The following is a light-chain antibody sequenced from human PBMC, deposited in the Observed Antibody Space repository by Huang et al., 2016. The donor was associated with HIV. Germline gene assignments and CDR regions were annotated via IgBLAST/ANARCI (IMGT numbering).Light chain of an antibody. CDR3: MQSIQPAT. V-gene: IGKV2D-29*02. CDR1: QSLLHTDGRTY. CDR2: EAS. J-gene: IGKJ1*01. Sequence: DVVMTQIPLSLSVTPGQPASISCKSSQSLLHTDGRTYLYWYLQKPGQSPQLLIYEASNRVSGVPDRCNGSGSGTDFTLKISRVEAEDAGVYYCMQSIQPATFGQGTKVEI.